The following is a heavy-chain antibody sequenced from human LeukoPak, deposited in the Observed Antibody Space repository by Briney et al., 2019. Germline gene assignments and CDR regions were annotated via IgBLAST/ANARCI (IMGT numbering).Heavy chain of an antibody. D-gene: IGHD6-19*01. J-gene: IGHJ4*02. CDR3: ARQAGYSSGSDFDY. Sequence: EALQISCNVSAYSFTSYWSCWGRQMPRKCLKWMGIIYPGDSYTRYTPSFQGQVTIPADKSISTAYLQWSSLKASDTAMYSCARQAGYSSGSDFDYWGQGTLVTVSS. V-gene: IGHV5-51*01. CDR1: AYSFTSYW. CDR2: IYPGDSYT.